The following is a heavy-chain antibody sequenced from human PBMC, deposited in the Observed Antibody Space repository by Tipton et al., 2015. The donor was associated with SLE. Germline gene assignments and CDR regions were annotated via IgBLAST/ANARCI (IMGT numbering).Heavy chain of an antibody. CDR3: TRDRGGFNLDAFDI. J-gene: IGHJ3*02. CDR2: IYHSGNT. Sequence: TLSLTCSVSGGSISSGGYFWSWIRQHPGKGLEWIGYIYHSGNTYYNPPLKSRLTISVDTSKNQFSLKLTSVTASATAVYFCTRDRGGFNLDAFDIWRQGTMVTVAS. D-gene: IGHD5-24*01. V-gene: IGHV4-31*03. CDR1: GGSISSGGYF.